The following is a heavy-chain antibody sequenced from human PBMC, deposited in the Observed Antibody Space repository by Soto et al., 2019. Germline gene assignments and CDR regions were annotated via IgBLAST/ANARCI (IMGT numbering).Heavy chain of an antibody. D-gene: IGHD1-26*01. V-gene: IGHV3-23*01. CDR3: AKQGGGSYLGFSDY. CDR1: GFTFSSYA. CDR2: ISGSGGST. Sequence: GGSLRLSCAASGFTFSSYAMSWVRQAPGKGLEWVSAISGSGGSTYYADSVKGRFTISRDNSKNTLYLQMNSLRAEDTAVYYCAKQGGGSYLGFSDYWGQGTLVTVSS. J-gene: IGHJ4*02.